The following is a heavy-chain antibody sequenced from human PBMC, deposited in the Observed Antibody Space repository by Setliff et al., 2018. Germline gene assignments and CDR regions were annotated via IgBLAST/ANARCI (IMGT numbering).Heavy chain of an antibody. Sequence: ASVKVSCKASGGTFSSYAISWVRQAPGQGLEWMGGIIPHTGGANSAQKFQGRVTMTRDTSVSTVYMKLNSLRSDDTAVYYCVRAGFDAISNGLDYWGQGTLVTVSS. V-gene: IGHV1-2*02. CDR1: GGTFSSYA. D-gene: IGHD3-3*01. CDR3: VRAGFDAISNGLDY. CDR2: IIPHTGGA. J-gene: IGHJ4*02.